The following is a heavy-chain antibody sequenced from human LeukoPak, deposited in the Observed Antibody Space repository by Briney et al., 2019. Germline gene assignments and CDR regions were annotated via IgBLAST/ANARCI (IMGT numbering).Heavy chain of an antibody. CDR3: ASQTYYYDSSGDYHSGYFDY. Sequence: SETLSLTCAVYSGSFSGYSWSWIRQPPGKGLEWIGEINHSGSINYNPSVRSRVTISEDTSKNQFSLKLSSVTAADTAVYYCASQTYYYDSSGDYHSGYFDYWGQGTLVTVSS. D-gene: IGHD3-22*01. J-gene: IGHJ4*02. CDR2: INHSGSI. CDR1: SGSFSGYS. V-gene: IGHV4-34*01.